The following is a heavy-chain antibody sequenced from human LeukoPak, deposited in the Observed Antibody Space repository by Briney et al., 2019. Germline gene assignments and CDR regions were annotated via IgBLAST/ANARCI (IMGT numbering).Heavy chain of an antibody. V-gene: IGHV3-23*01. CDR3: AKKSRDGYNPFDY. CDR1: GFTFSRYA. D-gene: IGHD5-24*01. J-gene: IGHJ4*02. Sequence: GGSLRLAWAASGFTFSRYAMSWVRQAPGKGLEWVCGISNSGESPYYANSVEGRFTFSRDNSKNTLYLEINSLRAEDTAVYYCAKKSRDGYNPFDYVGQGTLVTVSS. CDR2: ISNSGESP.